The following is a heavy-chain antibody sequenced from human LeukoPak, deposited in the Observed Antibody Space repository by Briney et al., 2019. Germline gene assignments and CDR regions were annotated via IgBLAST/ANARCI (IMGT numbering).Heavy chain of an antibody. CDR1: GFTFSGYY. CDR2: ISSSSSYT. J-gene: IGHJ4*02. V-gene: IGHV3-11*05. CDR3: ARDRRASGFDY. D-gene: IGHD3-16*01. Sequence: GGSLRLSCAASGFTFSGYYMSWVRQAPGKGPEWISYISSSSSYTNYADSVKGRFTISRDNAKNSLYLQMNSLRAEDTAVYYCARDRRASGFDYWGQGTLVTVSS.